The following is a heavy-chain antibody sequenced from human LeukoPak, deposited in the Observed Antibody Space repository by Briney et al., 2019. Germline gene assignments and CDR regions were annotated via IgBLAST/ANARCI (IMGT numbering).Heavy chain of an antibody. Sequence: GESLKISCKGSGYSFTSYWIGWVRQMPGKGLEWMGIIYPGDSDTTYSPSFQGQVTMSADKSISTAYLQWSSLKASDSGMYYCERKKGYVDYWGQGTLVTVSS. CDR2: IYPGDSDT. CDR1: GYSFTSYW. J-gene: IGHJ4*02. V-gene: IGHV5-51*01. CDR3: ERKKGYVDY. D-gene: IGHD3-16*01.